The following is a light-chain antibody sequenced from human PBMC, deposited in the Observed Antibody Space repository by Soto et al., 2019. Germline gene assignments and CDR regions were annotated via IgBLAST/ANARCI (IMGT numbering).Light chain of an antibody. CDR1: QGIISW. CDR3: QQTYGIPRT. V-gene: IGKV1-12*01. J-gene: IGKJ1*01. Sequence: IQMTPSPSSVSASLGDRVTITWRASQGIISWLAWYQQKPGKAPGLLIYAASNLHSGVPSRFSGSGSGTDFTLTINSLQPEDFATYYCQQTYGIPRTFGQGTKVDIK. CDR2: AAS.